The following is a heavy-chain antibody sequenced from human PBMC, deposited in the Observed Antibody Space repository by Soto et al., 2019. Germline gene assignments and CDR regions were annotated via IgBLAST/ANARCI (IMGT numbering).Heavy chain of an antibody. CDR2: TYYRSKWYN. D-gene: IGHD1-26*01. J-gene: IGHJ6*02. CDR1: GDSVSSNSAA. V-gene: IGHV6-1*01. CDR3: ARVSIVGATTRFYYYGMDV. Sequence: PSQTLSLTCAISGDSVSSNSAAWNWIRQSPSRGLEWLGRTYYRSKWYNDYAVSVKSRITINPDTSKNQFSLQLNSVTPEDTAVYYCARVSIVGATTRFYYYGMDVWGQGTTVTVSS.